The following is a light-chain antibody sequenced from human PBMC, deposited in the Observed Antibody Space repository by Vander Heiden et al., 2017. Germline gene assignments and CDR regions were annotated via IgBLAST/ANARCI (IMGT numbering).Light chain of an antibody. CDR2: ASA. Sequence: DIQMTQSPSSLSASVGDRVTITCRASQGIRSYLAWYQQKPGKVPKLLIYASATLQSGVPSRFSGSGSGTDFTLTISSLQPEDVATYYCQKDNSAPYTFGQGTKLEIK. CDR1: QGIRSY. V-gene: IGKV1-27*01. J-gene: IGKJ2*01. CDR3: QKDNSAPYT.